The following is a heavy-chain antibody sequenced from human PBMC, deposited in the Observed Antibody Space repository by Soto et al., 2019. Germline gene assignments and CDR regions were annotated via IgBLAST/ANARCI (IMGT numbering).Heavy chain of an antibody. CDR1: GYTFTSYA. V-gene: IGHV1-3*01. CDR2: INAGNGNT. D-gene: IGHD5-18*01. CDR3: ARDFESRVTDFYVWFDP. J-gene: IGHJ5*02. Sequence: GASVKVSCKASGYTFTSYAMHWVRQAPGQRLEWMGWINAGNGNTKYSQKFQGRVTITRDTSASTAYMELSSLRSEDTAVYYCARDFESRVTDFYVWFDPWGQGTLVTVSS.